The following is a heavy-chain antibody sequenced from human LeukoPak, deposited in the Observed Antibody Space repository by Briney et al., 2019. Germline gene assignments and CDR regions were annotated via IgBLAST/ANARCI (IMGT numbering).Heavy chain of an antibody. CDR2: IRYDGSNK. CDR3: AKLDTAMVRNYFDY. V-gene: IGHV3-30*02. CDR1: GFTFSSYG. Sequence: GGSLRLSCAASGFTFSSYGMHWARQAPGKGLEWVAFIRYDGSNKYYADSVKGRFTISRDNSKNTLYLQMNSLRAEDTAVYYCAKLDTAMVRNYFDYWGQGTLVTVSS. D-gene: IGHD5-18*01. J-gene: IGHJ4*02.